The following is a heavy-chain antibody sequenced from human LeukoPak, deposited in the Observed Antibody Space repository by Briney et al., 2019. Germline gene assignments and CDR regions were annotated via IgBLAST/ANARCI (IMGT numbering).Heavy chain of an antibody. CDR2: IYYSGST. D-gene: IGHD6-13*01. J-gene: IGHJ4*02. Sequence: SETLSLTCTVSGGSISSYYWSWIRQPPGKGLEWIEYIYYSGSTNYNPSLKSRVTISVDTSKNQFSLKLSSVTAADTAVYYCARVYSSSWYVDYWGQGTLVTVSS. CDR1: GGSISSYY. CDR3: ARVYSSSWYVDY. V-gene: IGHV4-59*01.